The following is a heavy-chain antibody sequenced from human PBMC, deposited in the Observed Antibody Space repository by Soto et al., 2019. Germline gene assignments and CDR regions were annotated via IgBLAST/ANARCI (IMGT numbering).Heavy chain of an antibody. CDR2: ISSSSYT. CDR1: GFTFSYYY. CDR3: AAYSSSSAQDYYYYGMDV. D-gene: IGHD6-6*01. Sequence: GGSLRLSCAASGFTFSYYYMSWIRQSPGKGLEWVSYISSSSYTNYADSVKGRFTISRDNAKNSLYLQMNSLRAEDTAVYYCAAYSSSSAQDYYYYGMDVWGQGTTVTVSS. V-gene: IGHV3-11*06. J-gene: IGHJ6*02.